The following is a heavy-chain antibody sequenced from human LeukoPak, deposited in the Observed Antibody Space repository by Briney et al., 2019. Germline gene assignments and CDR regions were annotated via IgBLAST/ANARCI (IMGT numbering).Heavy chain of an antibody. V-gene: IGHV3-48*03. Sequence: SGGSLRLSCAASGFTFSSYEMNWVRQAPGKGLEWVSYISSSGSTIYYVDSVKGRFTISRDNAKNSLYLQMNSLRAEDTAVYYCARDSMAIYDYVWGSYREESNYFDYWGQGTLVTVSS. D-gene: IGHD3-16*02. J-gene: IGHJ4*02. CDR2: ISSSGSTI. CDR3: ARDSMAIYDYVWGSYREESNYFDY. CDR1: GFTFSSYE.